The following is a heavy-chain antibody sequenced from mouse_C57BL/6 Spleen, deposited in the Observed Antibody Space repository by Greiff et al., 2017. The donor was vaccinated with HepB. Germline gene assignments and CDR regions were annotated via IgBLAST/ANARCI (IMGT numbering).Heavy chain of an antibody. CDR3: ARQALRDYAMDY. CDR1: GFTFSSYG. J-gene: IGHJ4*01. V-gene: IGHV5-6*02. CDR2: ISSGGSYT. Sequence: DVMLVESGGDLVKPGGSLKLSCAASGFTFSSYGMSWVRQTPDKRLEWVATISSGGSYTYYPDSVKGRFTISSDNAKNTLYLQMSSLKSEDTAMYYCARQALRDYAMDYWGQGTSVTVSS. D-gene: IGHD1-3*01.